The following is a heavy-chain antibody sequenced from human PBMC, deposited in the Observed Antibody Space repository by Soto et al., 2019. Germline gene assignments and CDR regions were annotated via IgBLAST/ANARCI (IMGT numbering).Heavy chain of an antibody. D-gene: IGHD3-3*01. Sequence: QVQVQESGPGLVKPSQTLSLTCSVSGGSINSDYHYWTWIRQPPGKGLEWIGSIYYSGTTNYNPSLKSRITVSIDTSKNHFSLSLTSVTAADTALYYCARQRSGGYWFAPWGQGTPVTVSS. CDR1: GGSINSDYHY. J-gene: IGHJ5*02. V-gene: IGHV4-30-4*01. CDR2: IYYSGTT. CDR3: ARQRSGGYWFAP.